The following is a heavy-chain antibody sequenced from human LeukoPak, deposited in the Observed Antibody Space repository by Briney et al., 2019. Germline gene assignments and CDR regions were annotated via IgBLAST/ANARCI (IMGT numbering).Heavy chain of an antibody. CDR2: INSDGSST. D-gene: IGHD4/OR15-4a*01. Sequence: GGSLRLSCAASGFTFSSYWMHWVRQAPGKGLVWVSRINSDGSSTSYADSVKGRFTISRDNAKNTLYLQMYSLRAEDTAVYYCASELGDYYYYGMDVWGQGTTVTVSS. CDR1: GFTFSSYW. J-gene: IGHJ6*02. V-gene: IGHV3-74*01. CDR3: ASELGDYYYYGMDV.